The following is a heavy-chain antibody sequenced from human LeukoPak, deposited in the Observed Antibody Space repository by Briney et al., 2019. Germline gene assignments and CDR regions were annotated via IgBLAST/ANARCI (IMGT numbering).Heavy chain of an antibody. CDR3: ARRERTVTTGKQNYYFDY. CDR2: IYPGDSDT. D-gene: IGHD4-17*01. Sequence: GEPLKISCKGSGYSFTSYWISWVRQMPGKGLEWMGIIYPGDSDTRYSPSFQGQVTISADKSISTAYLQWSSLKASDTAMYYCARRERTVTTGKQNYYFDYWGQGTLVTVSS. V-gene: IGHV5-51*01. CDR1: GYSFTSYW. J-gene: IGHJ4*02.